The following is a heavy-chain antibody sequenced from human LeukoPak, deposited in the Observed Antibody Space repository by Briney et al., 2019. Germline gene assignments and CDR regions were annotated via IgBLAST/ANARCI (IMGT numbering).Heavy chain of an antibody. J-gene: IGHJ4*02. D-gene: IGHD2-21*02. CDR3: AKWGCSGSDCYPFDY. Sequence: GGSLRLSCAGSGFTFSSHAMSWVRQAPGKGLEWVSAMSGSGGSTYYADSVKGRFTISRDNSKNTLYLQMNSLRAEDTAVYCCAKWGCSGSDCYPFDYWGQGTLVTVSS. CDR2: MSGSGGST. CDR1: GFTFSSHA. V-gene: IGHV3-23*01.